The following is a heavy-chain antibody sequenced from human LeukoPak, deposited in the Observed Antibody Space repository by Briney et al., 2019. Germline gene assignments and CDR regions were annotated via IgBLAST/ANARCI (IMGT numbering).Heavy chain of an antibody. V-gene: IGHV1-46*01. J-gene: IGHJ4*02. Sequence: GASVKVSCKASGYTFTSYYMHWVRQAPGQGQEGRGIINPSGGSTSYAQKFQGRVTMTRDTSTSTVYMELTSLRSEDTAVYYCARTSSGWYYFDYWGQGTLVTVSS. CDR2: INPSGGST. CDR1: GYTFTSYY. CDR3: ARTSSGWYYFDY. D-gene: IGHD6-19*01.